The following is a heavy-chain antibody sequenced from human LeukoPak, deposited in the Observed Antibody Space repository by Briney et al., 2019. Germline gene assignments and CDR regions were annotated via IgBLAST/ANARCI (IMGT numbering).Heavy chain of an antibody. V-gene: IGHV3-23*01. D-gene: IGHD1-1*01. CDR1: GFTFSNYW. J-gene: IGHJ4*02. Sequence: GGSLRLSCAVSGFTFSNYWMNWVRQAPGKGLEWVSAISGSGGSTYYADSVKGRFTISRDNSKNTLYLQMNSLRAEDTAVYYCAKDSILKRADYWGQGTLVTVSS. CDR2: ISGSGGST. CDR3: AKDSILKRADY.